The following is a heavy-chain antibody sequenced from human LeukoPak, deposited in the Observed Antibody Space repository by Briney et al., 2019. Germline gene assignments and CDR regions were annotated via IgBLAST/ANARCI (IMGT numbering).Heavy chain of an antibody. CDR2: INHSGST. CDR1: GGSFSGYY. V-gene: IGHV4-34*01. CDR3: ARRKGGPYYFDY. D-gene: IGHD2-15*01. J-gene: IGHJ4*02. Sequence: SETLSLTCAVYGGSFSGYYWSWIRQPPGKGLEWIGEINHSGSTNYNPSLKSRVTISVDTSKNQFSLKLSSVTAADTAVYYCARRKGGPYYFDYWGQGTLVAVSS.